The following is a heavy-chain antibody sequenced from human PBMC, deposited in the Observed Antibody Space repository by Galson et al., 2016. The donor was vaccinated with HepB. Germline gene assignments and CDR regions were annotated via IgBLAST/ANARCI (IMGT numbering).Heavy chain of an antibody. V-gene: IGHV4-61*01. CDR1: GGSVSSGSFY. CDR3: ASGDKYYYETSGYYFWFDR. CDR2: FYYSGST. Sequence: SETLSLTCTVSGGSVSSGSFYWSWIRQPPGKGLEWIGNFYYSGSTNYNPSLKSRVTISVDTSKNQFSLKLSSVTAADTAVYYCASGDKYYYETSGYYFWFDRWGQGTLVSVSS. J-gene: IGHJ5*02. D-gene: IGHD3-22*01.